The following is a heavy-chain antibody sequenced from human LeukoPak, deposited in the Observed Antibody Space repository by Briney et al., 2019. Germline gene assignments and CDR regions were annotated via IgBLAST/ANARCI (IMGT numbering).Heavy chain of an antibody. CDR2: IYYSGST. CDR3: ARGRISSSWYGQDDAFDI. D-gene: IGHD6-13*01. V-gene: IGHV4-61*01. J-gene: IGHJ3*02. CDR1: GFSISNGYY. Sequence: PSETLSLTCTVSGFSISNGYYWSWIRQPPGKGLEWIGYIYYSGSTNYNPSLKSRVTISVDTSKNQFSLKLSSVTAADTAVYYCARGRISSSWYGQDDAFDIWGQGTMVTVSS.